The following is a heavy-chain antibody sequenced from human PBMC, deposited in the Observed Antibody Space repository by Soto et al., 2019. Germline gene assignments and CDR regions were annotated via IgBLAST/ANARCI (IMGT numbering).Heavy chain of an antibody. V-gene: IGHV4-59*01. Sequence: SELTSVTSTVFGGTIISYYWRWIRQTPGKGLEWIGYTDYSGSTNHTPSLKRRVTISVDTSKHQFTLKLSSVTAADTAVYYCARGVGATTGTPYFDYWGQGTLVTVSS. D-gene: IGHD1-26*01. CDR1: GGTIISYY. CDR2: TDYSGST. CDR3: ARGVGATTGTPYFDY. J-gene: IGHJ4*02.